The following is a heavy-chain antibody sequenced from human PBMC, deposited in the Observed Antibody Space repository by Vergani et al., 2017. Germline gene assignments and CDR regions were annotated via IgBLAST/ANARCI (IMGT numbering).Heavy chain of an antibody. V-gene: IGHV3-30*02. Sequence: QVQLVESAGGVVQPGGSLRLSCAASGFTFSNFSMHWIRQAPGKGLEWLAYIVKDGINTRYRDAVKGRFTVSRDNSKDILYLQMDSLRREDTALYYCAKYVSDSTDGVPDYWGPEALVVVSS. D-gene: IGHD2-21*02. CDR2: IVKDGINT. CDR3: AKYVSDSTDGVPDY. CDR1: GFTFSNFS. J-gene: IGHJ4*02.